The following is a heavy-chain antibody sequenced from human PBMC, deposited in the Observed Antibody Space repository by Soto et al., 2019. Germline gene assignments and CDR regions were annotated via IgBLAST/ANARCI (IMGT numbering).Heavy chain of an antibody. CDR2: INAYNGNK. V-gene: IGHV1-18*01. J-gene: IGHJ4*02. Sequence: GASVKVSCKASGYTFTSYGISWVRQAPGQGLEWMGWINAYNGNKKYAQKLQGRVSMTTDTSTSTAYMELRSLRSDDTAVYYCARDLGQQLFDYWGQGTLVTAPQ. D-gene: IGHD6-13*01. CDR1: GYTFTSYG. CDR3: ARDLGQQLFDY.